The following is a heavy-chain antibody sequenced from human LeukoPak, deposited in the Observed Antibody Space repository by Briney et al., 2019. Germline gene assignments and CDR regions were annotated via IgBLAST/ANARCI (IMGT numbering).Heavy chain of an antibody. CDR1: GFTLSSYA. CDR2: ISGSGGST. J-gene: IGHJ3*02. CDR3: AKSRGLVHAFDI. V-gene: IGHV3-23*01. D-gene: IGHD3/OR15-3a*01. Sequence: GGSLRLSCAASGFTLSSYAMSWVRQAPGKGLEWVSAISGSGGSTYYADSVKGRFTISRDNSKNTLYLQMNSLRAEDTAVYYCAKSRGLVHAFDIWGQGTMVTVSS.